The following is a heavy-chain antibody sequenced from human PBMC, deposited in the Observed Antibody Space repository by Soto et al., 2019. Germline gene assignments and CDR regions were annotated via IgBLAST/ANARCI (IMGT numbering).Heavy chain of an antibody. J-gene: IGHJ5*01. D-gene: IGHD3-22*01. V-gene: IGHV4-39*01. CDR1: GCSINSSSYS. CDR3: ARHHLLVVGDTQRWFVA. CDR2: IYYSGNT. Sequence: PSETLSLTCTVSGCSINSSSYSWCWILRPPGKGLEWLGSIYYSGNTYYNPSLKSRVTMSVDTSKSRFSLKLSSVTAADTALYYCARHHLLVVGDTQRWFVAWCPGLLVTVS.